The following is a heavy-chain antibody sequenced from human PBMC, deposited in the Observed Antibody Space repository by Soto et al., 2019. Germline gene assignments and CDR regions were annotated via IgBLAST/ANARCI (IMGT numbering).Heavy chain of an antibody. CDR2: ITGTGGNT. CDR1: GFPLSTYG. CDR3: ARIRGYWYGLDV. V-gene: IGHV3-23*01. Sequence: EVQLLESGGGLVQPGGSLRLSCAASGFPLSTYGMTWVRQAPGKGLEWVSAITGTGGNTYYVDSVKGRFTSSRDNSKNMLYLQVNSLGVEYTAVYYCARIRGYWYGLDVWGQGTTVTVSS. J-gene: IGHJ6*02.